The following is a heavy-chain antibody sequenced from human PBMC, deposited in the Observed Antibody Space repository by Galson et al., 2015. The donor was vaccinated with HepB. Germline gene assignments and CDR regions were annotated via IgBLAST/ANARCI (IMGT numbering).Heavy chain of an antibody. CDR3: ARANPRCYSTY. CDR1: GYTFTTYG. Sequence: SVKVSCKASGYTFTTYGISWLRQAPGQGLEWMGWISTSNGDTMHAQRFEGRLTMTTDTSTRTSYMELGSLRSDDTAFYYCARANPRCYSTYWGQGTLVTVSS. J-gene: IGHJ4*02. CDR2: ISTSNGDT. V-gene: IGHV1-18*01. D-gene: IGHD2-15*01.